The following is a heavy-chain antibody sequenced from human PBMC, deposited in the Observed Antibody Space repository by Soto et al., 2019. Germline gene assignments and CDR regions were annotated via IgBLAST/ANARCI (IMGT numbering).Heavy chain of an antibody. V-gene: IGHV1-69*13. CDR3: ARNGTQTGYSYGMDV. D-gene: IGHD1-1*01. CDR2: IIPIFDTA. CDR1: GGTFSDFT. J-gene: IGHJ6*02. Sequence: SVKVSCKASGGTFSDFTINWVRQAPGQRLEWMGGIIPIFDTANYAEKFRGRVTITADESTSTSFMEVSSLRSEDTAVYYCARNGTQTGYSYGMDVWGQGTMVTVSS.